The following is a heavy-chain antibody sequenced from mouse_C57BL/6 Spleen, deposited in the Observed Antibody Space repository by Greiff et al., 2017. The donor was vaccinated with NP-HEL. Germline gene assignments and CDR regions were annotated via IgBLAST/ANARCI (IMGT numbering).Heavy chain of an antibody. J-gene: IGHJ3*01. D-gene: IGHD1-1*01. CDR3: ARYYGSSPAWFAY. Sequence: EVKLQESGPGLVKPSQSLSLTCSVTGYSITSGYYWNWIRQFPGNKLEWMGYISYDGSNNYNPSLKNRVSITRDTSKNQFLLKLNSVTTEDTATYYGARYYGSSPAWFAYWGQGTLVTVSA. CDR1: GYSITSGYY. CDR2: ISYDGSN. V-gene: IGHV3-6*01.